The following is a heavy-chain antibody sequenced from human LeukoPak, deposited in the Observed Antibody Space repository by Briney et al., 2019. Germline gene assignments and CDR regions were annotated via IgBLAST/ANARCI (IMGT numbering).Heavy chain of an antibody. D-gene: IGHD5-12*01. V-gene: IGHV3-53*05. CDR3: AKGSGYEAQYMDV. CDR2: IYSDGST. J-gene: IGHJ6*03. CDR1: GFTVISNY. Sequence: GGSLRLSCAASGFTVISNYMSWVRQAPGKGLEWVSVIYSDGSTNYPDSVKGRFTISRDNSKNTLYLHVNSLRPEDTAVYYCAKGSGYEAQYMDVWGKGTTVTISS.